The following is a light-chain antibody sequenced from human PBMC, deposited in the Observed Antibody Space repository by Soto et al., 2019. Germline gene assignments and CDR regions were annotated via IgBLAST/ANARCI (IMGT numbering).Light chain of an antibody. CDR1: SGHSSYA. J-gene: IGLJ2*01. CDR3: QTWGSGIRVV. V-gene: IGLV4-69*01. Sequence: QLVLTQSPSASASLGASVKLTCTLSSGHSSYAIAWHQQQPEKGPRYLMKLNSDGSHRKGDGIPDRFSGSSSGAERYLTISSLQSEDEADFYCQTWGSGIRVVFGGGTKLPVL. CDR2: LNSDGSH.